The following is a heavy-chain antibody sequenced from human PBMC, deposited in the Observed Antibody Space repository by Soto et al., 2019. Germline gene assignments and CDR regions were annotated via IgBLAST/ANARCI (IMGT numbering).Heavy chain of an antibody. Sequence: SETLSLTSTVSCGSISSGGYYWSWIRQHPGKGLEWIGYIYYSGSTYYNPSLKSRVTISVDTSKNQFSLKLSSVTAADTAVYYCARVIAARSRGDYYGMDVWGQGTTVTVSS. D-gene: IGHD6-6*01. CDR1: CGSISSGGYY. CDR2: IYYSGST. CDR3: ARVIAARSRGDYYGMDV. J-gene: IGHJ6*02. V-gene: IGHV4-31*03.